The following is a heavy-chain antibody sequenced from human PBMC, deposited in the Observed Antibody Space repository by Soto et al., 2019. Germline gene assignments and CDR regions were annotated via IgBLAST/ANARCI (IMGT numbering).Heavy chain of an antibody. CDR3: ARVGNWDDYWYFDL. CDR1: GYTFTSYG. CDR2: ISGYNVNA. Sequence: QVQLVQSGAEVKKPGASVKVSCKASGYTFTSYGITWVRQAPGQGLEWMGWISGYNVNANYAQKHQGRVTMSTDTSTNTAYMELRSLRSDDTAVYYCARVGNWDDYWYFDLWGRGTLVTVSS. J-gene: IGHJ2*01. V-gene: IGHV1-18*04. D-gene: IGHD1-1*01.